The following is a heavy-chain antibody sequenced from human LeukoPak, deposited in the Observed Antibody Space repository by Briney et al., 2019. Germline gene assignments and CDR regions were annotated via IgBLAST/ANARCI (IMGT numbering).Heavy chain of an antibody. V-gene: IGHV3-48*03. Sequence: GGSLRLSCAASGFTFSSYEMNWVRQAPGKGLEWVSYISSSGSTIYYADSVKGRFTISRDNAKNSLYLQMNSLRAEDTAVYYCARDGPYRGGDCYSDYWGQGTLVTVSS. D-gene: IGHD2-21*02. CDR3: ARDGPYRGGDCYSDY. J-gene: IGHJ4*02. CDR1: GFTFSSYE. CDR2: ISSSGSTI.